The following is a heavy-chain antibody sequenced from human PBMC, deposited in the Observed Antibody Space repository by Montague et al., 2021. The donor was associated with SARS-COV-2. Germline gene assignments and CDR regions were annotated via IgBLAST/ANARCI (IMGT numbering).Heavy chain of an antibody. V-gene: IGHV2-5*02. CDR1: GFSLSTSGVG. Sequence: PALVKPTQTLTLTCTFSGFSLSTSGVGVGWIRQPPGKALEWLALIFWDDAKHYIPSLKTRLAITKDTSKNQVVLTMSNMDLVDTATCYCAHSVPCITALPTTLFDFWGQGTLVTVSS. CDR2: IFWDDAK. D-gene: IGHD3-10*01. CDR3: AHSVPCITALPTTLFDF. J-gene: IGHJ4*02.